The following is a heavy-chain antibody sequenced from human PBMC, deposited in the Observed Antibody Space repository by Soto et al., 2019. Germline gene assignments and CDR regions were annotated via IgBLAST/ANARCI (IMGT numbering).Heavy chain of an antibody. D-gene: IGHD3-10*01. CDR1: GGSISSGGYY. CDR2: IYYSGST. CDR3: ARVTDATYYYGSGSYYPDY. Sequence: ASETLSLTCTVSGGSISSGGYYWSWIRQHPGKGLEWIGYIYYSGSTYYNPSLKSRVTISVDTSKNQFSLKLSSVTAADTAVYYCARVTDATYYYGSGSYYPDYWGQGTLVTVSS. J-gene: IGHJ4*02. V-gene: IGHV4-31*03.